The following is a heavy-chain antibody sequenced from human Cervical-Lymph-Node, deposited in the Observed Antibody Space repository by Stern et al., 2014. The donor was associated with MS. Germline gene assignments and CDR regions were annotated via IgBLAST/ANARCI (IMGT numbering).Heavy chain of an antibody. V-gene: IGHV4-4*02. CDR3: ARDQGFQLMNS. Sequence: QVQLQESGPGLVRPSGTLSLTCAVSGDSISNDNWWSWVRQPPGKGLEWIGEVYHTGSANYDPSLKSRVTISVDKSKNHFSLRLTSMTAADTAVYYCARDQGFQLMNSWGQGTLVIVSS. CDR1: GDSISNDNW. J-gene: IGHJ4*02. D-gene: IGHD2-2*01. CDR2: VYHTGSA.